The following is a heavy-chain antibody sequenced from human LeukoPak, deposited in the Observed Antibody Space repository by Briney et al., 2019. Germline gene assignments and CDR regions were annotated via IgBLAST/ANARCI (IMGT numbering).Heavy chain of an antibody. D-gene: IGHD6-6*01. CDR2: IYYSGST. V-gene: IGHV4-39*07. CDR3: ARVSRGIAARQLYYYYYMDV. Sequence: SETLSLTCTVSGDSISSSSYYWGWVRPPPGKGLEWIESIYYSGSTYYNPYLKSRVTISVDTSKNQFSLKLSSVTAADTAVYYCARVSRGIAARQLYYYYYMDVWGKGTTVTVSS. J-gene: IGHJ6*03. CDR1: GDSISSSSYY.